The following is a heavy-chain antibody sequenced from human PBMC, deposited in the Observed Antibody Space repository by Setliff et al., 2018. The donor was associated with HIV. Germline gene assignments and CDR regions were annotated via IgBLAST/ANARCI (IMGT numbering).Heavy chain of an antibody. CDR3: ARVFAFGVDGFDI. J-gene: IGHJ3*02. V-gene: IGHV3-23*01. Sequence: GGSLRLSCAASGFTFSNYAMGWVRQGPGKGLEWVSTIGAAGYPTHYAESVKGRFTISKDNSQNALYLQMNSLTDEDTAVYYCARVFAFGVDGFDIWGQGTMVTVSS. CDR1: GFTFSNYA. D-gene: IGHD3-10*01. CDR2: IGAAGYPT.